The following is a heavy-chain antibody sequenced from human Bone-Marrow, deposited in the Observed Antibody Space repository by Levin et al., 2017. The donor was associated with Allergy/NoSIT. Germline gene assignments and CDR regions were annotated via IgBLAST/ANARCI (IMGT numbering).Heavy chain of an antibody. V-gene: IGHV3-15*01. J-gene: IGHJ4*01. CDR1: GFTFSRAW. Sequence: SCAASGFTFSRAWMSWVRQAPGKGLEWVGHIKSQVDGGTTDYIAPVKGRFTISRDDSKNTVYLQMDSLKTEDTAVYYCTTVLTLYGDFGDYWGQGTLVTVSS. CDR2: IKSQVDGGTT. D-gene: IGHD4-17*01. CDR3: TTVLTLYGDFGDY.